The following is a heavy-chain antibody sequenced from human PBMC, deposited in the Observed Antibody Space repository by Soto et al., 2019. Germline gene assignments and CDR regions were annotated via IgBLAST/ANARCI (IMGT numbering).Heavy chain of an antibody. V-gene: IGHV3-23*01. J-gene: IGHJ3*02. Sequence: EAQLLESGGDLVQPGGSLRLSCEASGFTFNKHAINWVRQAPGKGLEWVSSISGLGNRVYYADSVKGRFTISRDNSKNTVYLQMSSLRAEDTAIFYCAKAELGMDAFDIWGPGTSVTVPS. CDR3: AKAELGMDAFDI. D-gene: IGHD7-27*01. CDR2: ISGLGNRV. CDR1: GFTFNKHA.